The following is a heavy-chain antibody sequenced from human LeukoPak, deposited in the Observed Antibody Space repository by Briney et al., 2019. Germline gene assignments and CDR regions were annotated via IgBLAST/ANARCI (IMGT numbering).Heavy chain of an antibody. V-gene: IGHV3-74*01. J-gene: IGHJ4*02. CDR1: GFTFNTYW. D-gene: IGHD3-16*01. Sequence: GGSLRLSCAASGFTFNTYWMHWVRQAPGKGLVWVSRINNDGSTTTYADSVKGRFTISRDNAKKTLYLQMNSLRVKDTAVYYCARGGVDSWGQGTLVTISS. CDR3: ARGGVDS. CDR2: INNDGSTT.